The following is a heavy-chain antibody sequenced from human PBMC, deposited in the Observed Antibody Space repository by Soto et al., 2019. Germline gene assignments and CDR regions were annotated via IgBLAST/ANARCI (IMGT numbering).Heavy chain of an antibody. D-gene: IGHD4-4*01. Sequence: QVQLVQSGAEVQKPGSSVKVSCKASGGTFSSYAISWVRQAPGQGLEWMGGIIPISGTANHAQKFQGRVTITADEFTSTAYKELGSLRSEDTAVYYCARDLTTTVTTGDEGDYWGQGTLVTVSS. V-gene: IGHV1-69*01. CDR3: ARDLTTTVTTGDEGDY. CDR2: IIPISGTA. J-gene: IGHJ4*02. CDR1: GGTFSSYA.